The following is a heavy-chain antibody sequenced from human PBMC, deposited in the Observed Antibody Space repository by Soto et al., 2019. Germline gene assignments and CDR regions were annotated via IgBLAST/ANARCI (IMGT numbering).Heavy chain of an antibody. V-gene: IGHV4-39*01. J-gene: IGHJ4*02. CDR3: ARRSGNNLQYRGHLAS. CDR1: GGSISNTKYY. CDR2: IFYSGVT. Sequence: PSETLSLTCTVSGGSISNTKYYWGWIRQPPGKGLEWIGSIFYSGVTYYNSSLKGRLTISVDTSKNQFSLKLSSVTAADTAGYYCARRSGNNLQYRGHLASWGQGT. D-gene: IGHD1-1*01.